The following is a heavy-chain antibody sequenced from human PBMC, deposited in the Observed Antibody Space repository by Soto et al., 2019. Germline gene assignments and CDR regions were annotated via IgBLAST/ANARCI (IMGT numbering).Heavy chain of an antibody. D-gene: IGHD3-9*01. CDR3: ARVYYDILTGYYTYVGEEEHPDYFDY. CDR1: GGSISSGGYY. Sequence: QVQLQESGPGLVKPSQTLSLTCTVSGGSISSGGYYWSWIRQHPGKGLEWIGYIYYSGSTYYNPSLKSRVTIPVDSSKRQYALWLSSVPAADTAVYYCARVYYDILTGYYTYVGEEEHPDYFDYWGQGTLVTVSS. CDR2: IYYSGST. V-gene: IGHV4-31*03. J-gene: IGHJ4*02.